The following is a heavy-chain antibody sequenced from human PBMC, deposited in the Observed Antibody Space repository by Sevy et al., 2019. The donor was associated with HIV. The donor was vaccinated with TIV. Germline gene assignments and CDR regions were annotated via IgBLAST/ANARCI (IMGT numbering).Heavy chain of an antibody. V-gene: IGHV3-30*18. CDR1: GIIFTTSG. CDR2: ISYDGRNK. Sequence: GGSLRLSCAVSGIIFTTSGMHWVRQAPGKGLEWVAVISYDGRNKFYGDSVKGRFTISRDNSKNILYLQMNSLRVEDTAVYYCAKDFTGYNGMDVWGQGTMVTDSS. CDR3: AKDFTGYNGMDV. J-gene: IGHJ6*02. D-gene: IGHD1-1*01.